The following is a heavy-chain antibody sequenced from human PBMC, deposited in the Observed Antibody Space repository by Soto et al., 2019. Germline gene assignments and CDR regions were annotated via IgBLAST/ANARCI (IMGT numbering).Heavy chain of an antibody. CDR1: GGSFSGYY. CDR3: ARVDRPRNYSSGCPAGQETGVFQH. Sequence: PSETLSLTCAVYGGSFSGYYWSWIRQPPGKGLEWIGEINHSGSTNYNPSLKSRVTISVDTSKNQFSLKLSSVTAADTAVYYCARVDRPRNYSSGCPAGQETGVFQHWGQGTLVTVSS. V-gene: IGHV4-34*01. J-gene: IGHJ1*01. D-gene: IGHD6-19*01. CDR2: INHSGST.